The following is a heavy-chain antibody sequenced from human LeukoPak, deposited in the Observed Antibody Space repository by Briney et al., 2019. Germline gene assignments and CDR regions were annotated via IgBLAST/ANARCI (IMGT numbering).Heavy chain of an antibody. D-gene: IGHD4-23*01. J-gene: IGHJ4*02. CDR2: IIPILGIA. CDR1: GGTFSSYA. CDR3: ARDLSRGGKPSYFDY. V-gene: IGHV1-69*04. Sequence: SVKVSCKASGGTFSSYAISWVRQAPGQGLEWMGRIIPILGIANYAQKFQGRVTITADKSTSTAYMELSSLRSEDTAVYYCARDLSRGGKPSYFDYWGQGTLVTVSS.